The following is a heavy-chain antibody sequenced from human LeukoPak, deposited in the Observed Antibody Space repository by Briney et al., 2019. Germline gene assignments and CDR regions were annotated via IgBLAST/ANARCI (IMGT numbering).Heavy chain of an antibody. Sequence: SETLSLTCTVSGGSINDYHWTWIRQPPGKGLEYIGYVYNNGRTFYNPSLKSRVTMSADTSKKQFSLILTSVTAADTAVYYCAEGAGGYRFDPWGQGTLVTVSS. V-gene: IGHV4-59*01. J-gene: IGHJ5*02. CDR2: VYNNGRT. CDR3: AEGAGGYRFDP. D-gene: IGHD1-1*01. CDR1: GGSINDYH.